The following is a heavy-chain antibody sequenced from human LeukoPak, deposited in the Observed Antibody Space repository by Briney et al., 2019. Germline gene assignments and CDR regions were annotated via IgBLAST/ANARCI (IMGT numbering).Heavy chain of an antibody. CDR1: GGSMSSYY. V-gene: IGHV4-59*01. D-gene: IGHD3-16*01. CDR3: ARFTPQGYGWGGYNRFDP. J-gene: IGHJ5*02. Sequence: SETLSLTCSVSGGSMSSYYWSWIRQSPGKGLEWIGYIYHSGSTDYNSSLKSRVTISEDTSKKQFSLKVSSVTAADTAVYYCARFTPQGYGWGGYNRFDPWGQGTLVTVSS. CDR2: IYHSGST.